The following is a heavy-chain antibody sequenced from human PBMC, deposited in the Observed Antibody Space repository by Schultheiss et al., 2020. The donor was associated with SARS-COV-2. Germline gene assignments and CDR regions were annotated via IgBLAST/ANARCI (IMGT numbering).Heavy chain of an antibody. D-gene: IGHD4-17*01. CDR2: IYPGDSDT. CDR1: GYSFTSYW. V-gene: IGHV5-51*01. J-gene: IGHJ6*02. Sequence: GESLKISCKGSGYSFTSYWIGWVRQMPGKGLEWMGIIYPGDSDTRYSPSFQGQVTISADKSISTAYLQWSSLKASDTAMYYCARLGTVTTYYYYYGMDVWGQGTTVTVSS. CDR3: ARLGTVTTYYYYYGMDV.